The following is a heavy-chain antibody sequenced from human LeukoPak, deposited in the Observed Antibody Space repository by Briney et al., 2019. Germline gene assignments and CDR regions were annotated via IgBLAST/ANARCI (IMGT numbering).Heavy chain of an antibody. V-gene: IGHV1-46*04. D-gene: IGHD2-8*02. CDR3: ARHSCTGNSCHFDY. CDR2: INPRGGST. CDR1: GYTFIDYY. J-gene: IGHJ4*02. Sequence: ASVKVSCKASGYTFIDYYMHWVRQAPGQGLEWMGIINPRGGSTPYAQKLQGRVTMTRDTSTSTVYMELSSLRSEDTALYYCARHSCTGNSCHFDYWGQGTLVTVSS.